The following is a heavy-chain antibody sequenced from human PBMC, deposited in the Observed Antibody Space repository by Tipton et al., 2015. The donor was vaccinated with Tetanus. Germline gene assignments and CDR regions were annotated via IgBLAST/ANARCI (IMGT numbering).Heavy chain of an antibody. Sequence: SLRLSCAASGFTFVQFGIHWVRQAPGKGLEWVAVAWYDEKNKFYADSVKGRFTISRDNSKNTLYLQMNSLRAEDTAVYYCARDPLGHFDYWGQGTLVIVS. CDR1: GFTFVQFG. D-gene: IGHD7-27*01. J-gene: IGHJ4*02. V-gene: IGHV3-33*01. CDR2: AWYDEKNK. CDR3: ARDPLGHFDY.